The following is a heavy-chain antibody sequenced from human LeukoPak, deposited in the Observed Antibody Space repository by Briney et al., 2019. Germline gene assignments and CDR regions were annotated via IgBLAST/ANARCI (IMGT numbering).Heavy chain of an antibody. J-gene: IGHJ4*02. V-gene: IGHV4-4*07. Sequence: SETLSLTCTVSGGFISSYYWSWIRQPAGKGLGWIGRIYTSGSTNYNPSLKSRVTMSVDTSKNQFSLKLSSVTAADTAVYYCARDPAVAGTQSWFDYWGQGTLVTVSS. CDR3: ARDPAVAGTQSWFDY. CDR1: GGFISSYY. D-gene: IGHD6-19*01. CDR2: IYTSGST.